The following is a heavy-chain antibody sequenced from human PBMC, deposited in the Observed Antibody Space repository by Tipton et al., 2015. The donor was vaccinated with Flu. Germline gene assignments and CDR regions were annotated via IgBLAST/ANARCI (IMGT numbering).Heavy chain of an antibody. CDR3: ASENVRSGRYFDY. J-gene: IGHJ4*02. V-gene: IGHV4-30-4*01. CDR2: IYYSGST. D-gene: IGHD1-1*01. CDR1: GGSISSGDYY. Sequence: LSLTCTVSGGSISSGDYYWSWIRQPPGKGLEWIGYIYYSGSTYYNPSLKSRVTISVDTSKNQFSLKLSSVTAADTAVYYCASENVRSGRYFDYWGQGTLVTVSS.